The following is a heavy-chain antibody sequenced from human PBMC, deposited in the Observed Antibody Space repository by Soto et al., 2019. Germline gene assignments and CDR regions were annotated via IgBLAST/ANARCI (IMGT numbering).Heavy chain of an antibody. CDR2: ISGSGGST. J-gene: IGHJ6*04. V-gene: IGHV3-23*01. D-gene: IGHD4-17*01. CDR1: GFTFSSYA. Sequence: GESLKISCAASGFTFSSYAMSWVRQAPGKGLEWVSAISGSGGSTYYADSVKGRFTISRDNSKNTLYLQMNSLRAEDTAVYYCAKDLDMTTVTREREVWGKGTTVTVSS. CDR3: AKDLDMTTVTREREV.